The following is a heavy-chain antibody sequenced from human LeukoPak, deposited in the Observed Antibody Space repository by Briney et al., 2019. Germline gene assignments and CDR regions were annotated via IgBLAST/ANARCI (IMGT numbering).Heavy chain of an antibody. D-gene: IGHD6-6*01. CDR1: GFTFSNAW. CDR3: ARRGGSSSRRSPIDY. V-gene: IGHV3-7*01. J-gene: IGHJ4*02. Sequence: PGGSLRLSCAASGFTFSNAWMSWVRQAPGKGPEWVANIKQDGSQRYYVDSVRGRFTISRDNAKNSLFLQMNGLRAEDTAVYYCARRGGSSSRRSPIDYWGQGTLVTVSS. CDR2: IKQDGSQR.